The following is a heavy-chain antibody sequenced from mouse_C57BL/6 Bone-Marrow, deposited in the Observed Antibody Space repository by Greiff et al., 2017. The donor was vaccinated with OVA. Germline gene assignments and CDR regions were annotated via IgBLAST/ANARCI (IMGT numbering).Heavy chain of an antibody. J-gene: IGHJ4*01. CDR3: ARKGYSNYFYAMDY. CDR1: GYTFTNYW. V-gene: IGHV1-63*01. Sequence: VKLQESGAELVRPGTSVKMSCKASGYTFTNYWIGWAKQRPGHGLEWIGDIYPGGGYTNYNEKFKGKATLTADKSSSTAYMQFSSLTSEDSAIYYCARKGYSNYFYAMDYWGQGTSVTVSS. D-gene: IGHD2-5*01. CDR2: IYPGGGYT.